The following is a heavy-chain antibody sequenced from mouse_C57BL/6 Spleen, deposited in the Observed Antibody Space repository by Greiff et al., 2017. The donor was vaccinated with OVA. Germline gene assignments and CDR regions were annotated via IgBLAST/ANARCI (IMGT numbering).Heavy chain of an antibody. V-gene: IGHV5-9*01. J-gene: IGHJ2*01. CDR3: ARRGTVVGENYFDY. CDR2: ISGGGGNT. Sequence: EVQVVESGGGLVKPGGSLKLSCAASGFTFSSYTMSWVRQTPEKRLEWVATISGGGGNTYYPDSVKGRFTISRDNAKNTLYLQMSSLRSEDTALYYCARRGTVVGENYFDYWGQGTTLTVSS. D-gene: IGHD1-1*01. CDR1: GFTFSSYT.